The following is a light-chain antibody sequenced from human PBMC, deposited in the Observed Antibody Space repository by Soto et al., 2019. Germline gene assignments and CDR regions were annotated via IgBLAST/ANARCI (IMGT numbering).Light chain of an antibody. CDR1: ALPKQY. J-gene: IGLJ2*01. CDR2: KDS. CDR3: QSADS. V-gene: IGLV3-25*03. Sequence: SYELTQPPSVSVSPGQTARITCSGDALPKQYAYWYQQKPGQAPVLVIYKDSERPSGIPERFSGSSSGTTVTLTISGVQAEDEADYYCQSADSFGGGTKVTVL.